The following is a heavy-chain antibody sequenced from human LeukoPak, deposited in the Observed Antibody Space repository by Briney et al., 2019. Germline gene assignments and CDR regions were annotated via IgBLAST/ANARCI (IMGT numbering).Heavy chain of an antibody. V-gene: IGHV4-31*03. D-gene: IGHD2-2*01. CDR3: ARDKYGRFDP. J-gene: IGHJ5*02. CDR1: GGTISSGGYY. Sequence: SQTLSLTCTVSGGTISSGGYYWSWIRQHPGKGLEWIGYIYYSGSTYYNPSLKSRVTISVDTSKNQFSLKLSSVTAADTAVYYCARDKYGRFDPWGQGTLVTVSS. CDR2: IYYSGST.